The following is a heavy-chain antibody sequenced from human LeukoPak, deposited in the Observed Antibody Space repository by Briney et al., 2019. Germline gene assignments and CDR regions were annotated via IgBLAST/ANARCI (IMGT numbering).Heavy chain of an antibody. Sequence: GGSLRLSCAASEFTFSSYDMHWVRQATGKGLEWVSTIDTAGNAWYPDSVKGRFTISRENAKNSLNLQMKSLRVGDTAVYYCARAKMPGVQTAGRVNYFDSWGQGTLVTVSA. CDR2: IDTAGNA. J-gene: IGHJ4*02. CDR1: EFTFSSYD. D-gene: IGHD1-1*01. CDR3: ARAKMPGVQTAGRVNYFDS. V-gene: IGHV3-13*01.